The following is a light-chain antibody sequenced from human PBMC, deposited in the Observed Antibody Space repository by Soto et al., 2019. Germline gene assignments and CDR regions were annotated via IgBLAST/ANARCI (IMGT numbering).Light chain of an antibody. CDR1: SGINVGTYR. CDR3: LIWHSNAYV. V-gene: IGLV5-45*01. J-gene: IGLJ1*01. CDR2: YKSDSDQ. Sequence: QTVVTQPASLSASPGASASLTCTLRSGINVGTYRIYWYQQKPGSPPQYLLRYKSDSDQQQGSGVPSRFSGSKDASANAGILLSSGLQSEDEADYYCLIWHSNAYVFGTGTKLTVL.